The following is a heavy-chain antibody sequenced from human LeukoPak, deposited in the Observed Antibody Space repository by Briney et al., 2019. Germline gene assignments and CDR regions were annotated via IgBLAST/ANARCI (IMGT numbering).Heavy chain of an antibody. V-gene: IGHV5-51*01. Sequence: GESLKISCKGSGYSFTTYWIGWVRQMPGKGLEWMGIIYPGDSDTRYSPSFQGQVTISADKSISTAYMQWSSLKASDTAIYYCAGQVVVAADVDYWGQGTLVTVSS. CDR1: GYSFTTYW. CDR2: IYPGDSDT. J-gene: IGHJ4*02. D-gene: IGHD2-15*01. CDR3: AGQVVVAADVDY.